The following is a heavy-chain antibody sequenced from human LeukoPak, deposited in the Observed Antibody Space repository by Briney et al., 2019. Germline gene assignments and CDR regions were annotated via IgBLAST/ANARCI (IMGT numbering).Heavy chain of an antibody. J-gene: IGHJ5*02. Sequence: GRSLRLSCAASGFTFSSYGMHWVRQAPGKGLEWVAVISYDGSDKFYADSVKGRLTISRDNSKSTLYLHMNSLRAEDTAVYYCARMVAGYGSSPWGQGTLVTVSS. CDR3: ARMVAGYGSSP. CDR1: GFTFSSYG. D-gene: IGHD2-15*01. V-gene: IGHV3-30*03. CDR2: ISYDGSDK.